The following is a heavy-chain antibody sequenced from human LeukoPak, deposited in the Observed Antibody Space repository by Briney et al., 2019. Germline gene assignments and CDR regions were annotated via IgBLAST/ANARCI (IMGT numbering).Heavy chain of an antibody. CDR3: ARGVPAASYNWFDL. Sequence: PGGSLRLSCAASGLTVSSNYMSWVRQAPGKGLEWVSVIYSGGSTYYADSVKGRFTISRDNSKNTLYLQMNSLRAEDTAVYYCARGVPAASYNWFDLWGQGALVTVSS. V-gene: IGHV3-66*02. CDR1: GLTVSSNY. CDR2: IYSGGST. D-gene: IGHD2-2*01. J-gene: IGHJ5*02.